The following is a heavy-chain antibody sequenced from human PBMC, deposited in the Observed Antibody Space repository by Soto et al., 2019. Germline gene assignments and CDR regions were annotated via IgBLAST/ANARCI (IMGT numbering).Heavy chain of an antibody. CDR2: ISSSSSYI. Sequence: GGSLRLSCAASGFTFSSYSMNWVRQAPGKGLEWVSSISSSSSYIYYADSVKGRFTISRDNAKNSLYLQMNSLRAEDTAVYYCARDSSGYYLQTPGIDYWGQGTLVTVSS. J-gene: IGHJ4*02. D-gene: IGHD3-22*01. V-gene: IGHV3-21*01. CDR1: GFTFSSYS. CDR3: ARDSSGYYLQTPGIDY.